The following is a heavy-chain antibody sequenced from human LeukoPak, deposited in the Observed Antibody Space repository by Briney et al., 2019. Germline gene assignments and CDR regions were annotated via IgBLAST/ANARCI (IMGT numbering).Heavy chain of an antibody. CDR3: ARTAYSSNWYTY. J-gene: IGHJ4*02. Sequence: SETLSLTCTVSGGSISSGGYYWSWIRQPPGKGLEWIGYIYHSGSTYYNPSLKSRVTISVDRSKNQFSLKLSSVTAADTAVYYCARTAYSSNWYTYWGQGTLVTVSS. CDR2: IYHSGST. D-gene: IGHD6-13*01. CDR1: GGSISSGGYY. V-gene: IGHV4-30-2*01.